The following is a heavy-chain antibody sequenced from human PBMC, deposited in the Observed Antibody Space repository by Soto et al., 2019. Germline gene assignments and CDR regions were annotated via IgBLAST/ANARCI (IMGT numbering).Heavy chain of an antibody. Sequence: TLSLTCTRSGGSISRGGYYWSWIRQPPGKGLAGIGYIYYRGSTYNNPSLKSRVTISVDTSKNQFSLKLSSVTAADTAVYYCASRKSSPCYEYWGQASRVTISS. V-gene: IGHV4-30-4*01. CDR1: GGSISRGGYY. J-gene: IGHJ4*02. D-gene: IGHD3-10*01. CDR3: ASRKSSPCYEY. CDR2: IYYRGST.